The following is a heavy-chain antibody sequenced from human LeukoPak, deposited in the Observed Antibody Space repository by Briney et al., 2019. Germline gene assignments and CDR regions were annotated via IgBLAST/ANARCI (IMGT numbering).Heavy chain of an antibody. CDR3: ASTNRLDY. CDR1: GFTFSSYS. V-gene: IGHV3-21*01. CDR2: ISTASSYI. Sequence: PGGSLRLSCTASGFTFSSYSMNWVRQAPGKGPEWVSSISTASSYINYADSVKGRFTISRDNAKNTLYLQMNSLRAEDTAVYYCASTNRLDYWGQGTLVTVSS. J-gene: IGHJ4*02. D-gene: IGHD2/OR15-2a*01.